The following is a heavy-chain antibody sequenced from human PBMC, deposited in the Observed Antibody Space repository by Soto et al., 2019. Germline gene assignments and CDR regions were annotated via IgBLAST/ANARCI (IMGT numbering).Heavy chain of an antibody. V-gene: IGHV1-24*01. J-gene: IGHJ6*02. Sequence: GASVKVSCKVSGYTLTELSMHWVRQAPGKGLEWMGGFDPEDGETIYAQKFQGRVTMTEDTSTDTAYMELSSLRSEDTAVYYCATEGQQLAYYYYGMDVWGQGTTVTVSS. CDR3: ATEGQQLAYYYYGMDV. D-gene: IGHD6-13*01. CDR2: FDPEDGET. CDR1: GYTLTELS.